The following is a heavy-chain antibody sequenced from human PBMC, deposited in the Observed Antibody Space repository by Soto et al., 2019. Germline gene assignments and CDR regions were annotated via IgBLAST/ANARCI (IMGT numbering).Heavy chain of an antibody. J-gene: IGHJ3*02. Sequence: PGESLKISCKISGKAFTGFWVVWVRQMPGRGLEWMGNIYPGDSDTRYTPPFQGQVTISADKSTNTAYLQWHSLQASDTALYYCAKQDDRGALEIWGQGTKVTVSS. D-gene: IGHD3-22*01. CDR2: IYPGDSDT. CDR3: AKQDDRGALEI. CDR1: GKAFTGFW. V-gene: IGHV5-51*01.